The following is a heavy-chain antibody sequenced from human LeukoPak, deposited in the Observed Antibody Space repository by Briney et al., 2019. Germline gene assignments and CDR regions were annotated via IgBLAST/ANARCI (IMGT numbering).Heavy chain of an antibody. V-gene: IGHV4-34*01. CDR2: INHSGST. Sequence: SETLSLTCDVYGASLTGYNCAWIRQAPGKGLEWIGEINHSGSTNYNPSLKNRVTISVDTFKNQSSLRLSAVTAADTAVYYCARGGIMVRQSINFLFFYGMDVWGQGTTVTVSS. CDR3: ARGGIMVRQSINFLFFYGMDV. CDR1: GASLTGYN. D-gene: IGHD3-10*01. J-gene: IGHJ6*02.